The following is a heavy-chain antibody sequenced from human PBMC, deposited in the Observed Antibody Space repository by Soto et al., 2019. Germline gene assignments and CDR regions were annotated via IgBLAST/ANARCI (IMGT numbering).Heavy chain of an antibody. Sequence: PGESLKISCKGSGYSFTSYWIGWVRQMPGKGLEWMGIIYPGDSDTRYSPSFQGQVTISADKSISTAYLQWSSLKASDTAMYYCARLKNYFFLTGPHYHYYMDFWGKGTTVPVSS. CDR1: GYSFTSYW. J-gene: IGHJ6*03. CDR3: ARLKNYFFLTGPHYHYYMDF. D-gene: IGHD3-9*01. V-gene: IGHV5-51*01. CDR2: IYPGDSDT.